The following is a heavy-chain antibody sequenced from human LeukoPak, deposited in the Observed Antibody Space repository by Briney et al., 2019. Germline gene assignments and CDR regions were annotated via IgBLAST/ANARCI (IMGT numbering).Heavy chain of an antibody. J-gene: IGHJ5*02. CDR1: GGSISSYY. Sequence: PSETLSLTCTVSGGSISSYYWSWIRQPPGKGLEWIGYIYYSGSTNYNPSLKSRVTISVDTSKNQFSLKLSSVTAADTAVYYCARDRGLSLGFDPWGQGTLVTVSS. CDR2: IYYSGST. V-gene: IGHV4-59*01. CDR3: ARDRGLSLGFDP.